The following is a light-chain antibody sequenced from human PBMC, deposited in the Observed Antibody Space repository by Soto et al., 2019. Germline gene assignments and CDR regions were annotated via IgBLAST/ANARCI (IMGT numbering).Light chain of an antibody. V-gene: IGLV6-57*01. CDR1: SGSIASNY. J-gene: IGLJ2*01. Sequence: NFMLTQPHSVSESPGKTVTISCTRSSGSIASNYVQWYQQRPGSSPTTVIYEDNQRPSGVPDRFSGSIDSSSNSASLTISGLKTEDEADYSCQSYDSSNRVVFGGGTKLTVL. CDR3: QSYDSSNRVV. CDR2: EDN.